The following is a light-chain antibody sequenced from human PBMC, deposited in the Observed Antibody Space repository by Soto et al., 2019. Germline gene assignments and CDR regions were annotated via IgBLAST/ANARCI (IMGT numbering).Light chain of an antibody. V-gene: IGLV1-44*01. CDR3: AAWDDSLNGWV. CDR1: SSNIGSNT. J-gene: IGLJ3*02. CDR2: SNN. Sequence: QAVVTQPPSASGTPGQIVAISCSGSSSNIGSNTVTWYQQLPGTAPKLLIYSNNQRPSGVPDRFSGSKSGTSASLAISGLQSEDEADYYCAAWDDSLNGWVFGGGTKLTVL.